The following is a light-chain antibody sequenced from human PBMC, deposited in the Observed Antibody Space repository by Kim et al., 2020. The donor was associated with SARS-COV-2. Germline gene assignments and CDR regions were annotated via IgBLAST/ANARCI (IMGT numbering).Light chain of an antibody. CDR1: SNNFGNEG. V-gene: IGLV10-54*01. CDR3: SAWDSSLGVWV. CDR2: RNN. J-gene: IGLJ3*02. Sequence: PTAIRTCTGNSNNFGNEGAVWLLQHQGHPHTVLSYRNNNRPSGISERLSASRSGNTASLTITGLQPEDEGDYYCSAWDSSLGVWVFGGGTQLTVL.